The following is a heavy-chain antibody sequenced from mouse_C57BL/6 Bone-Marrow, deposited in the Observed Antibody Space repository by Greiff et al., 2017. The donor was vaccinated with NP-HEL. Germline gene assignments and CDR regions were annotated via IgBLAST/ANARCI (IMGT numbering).Heavy chain of an antibody. J-gene: IGHJ2*01. CDR3: ARCGYGSSSGDYFDY. CDR1: GYTFTSYW. CDR2: IDPSDSYT. Sequence: QVQLQQPGAELVKPGASVKLSCKASGYTFTSYWMQWVKQRPGQGLEWIGEIDPSDSYTNYNQKFKGKATLTVDTSSSTAYMQLSSLTSEDSAVYYCARCGYGSSSGDYFDYWGQGTTLTVSS. D-gene: IGHD1-1*01. V-gene: IGHV1-50*01.